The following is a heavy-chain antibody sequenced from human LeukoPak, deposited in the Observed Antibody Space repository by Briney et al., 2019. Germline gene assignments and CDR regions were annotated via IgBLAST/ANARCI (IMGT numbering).Heavy chain of an antibody. CDR2: INPNSGGT. V-gene: IGHV1-2*02. D-gene: IGHD3-3*01. CDR1: GYTFTSYD. J-gene: IGHJ4*02. Sequence: ASVKVSCKASGYTFTSYDINWVRQATGQGLEWMGWINPNSGGTNYAQKFQGRVTMTRDTSISTAYMELSRLRSDDTAVYYCARDRVGTIFGVVIEGPSDYWGQGTLVTVSS. CDR3: ARDRVGTIFGVVIEGPSDY.